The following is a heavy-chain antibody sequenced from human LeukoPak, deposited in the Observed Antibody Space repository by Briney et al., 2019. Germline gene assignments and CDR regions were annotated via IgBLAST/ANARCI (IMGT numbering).Heavy chain of an antibody. CDR1: GFTFTNYG. J-gene: IGHJ2*01. CDR2: IWFDGSNR. V-gene: IGHV3-33*01. D-gene: IGHD3-16*01. Sequence: PGRSLRLSCVASGFTFTNYGLHWVRQAPGEGVEWLAVIWFDGSNRYYADSVKGRFTISRDNAKNTLYLQMNSLRVEDTAVYYCAREYYDYLYRYIDLWGRGTLVTVSS. CDR3: AREYYDYLYRYIDL.